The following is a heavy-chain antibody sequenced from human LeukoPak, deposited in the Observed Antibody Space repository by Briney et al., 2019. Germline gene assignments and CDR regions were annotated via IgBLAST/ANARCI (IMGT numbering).Heavy chain of an antibody. D-gene: IGHD5-12*01. Sequence: PGGSLRLSCAASGFTFSGYAMHWVRQAPGKGLEWVAVISYDGSNKYYADSVKGRFTISRDNSRNTLYLQMNSLRAEDTAVYYCASPGYPVDYWGQGTLVTVSS. CDR1: GFTFSGYA. CDR3: ASPGYPVDY. V-gene: IGHV3-30-3*01. J-gene: IGHJ4*02. CDR2: ISYDGSNK.